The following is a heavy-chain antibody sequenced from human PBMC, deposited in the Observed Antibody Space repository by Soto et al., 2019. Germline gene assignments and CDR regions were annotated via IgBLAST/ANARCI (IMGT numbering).Heavy chain of an antibody. CDR3: AGGAAGWYFDL. V-gene: IGHV3-48*01. D-gene: IGHD6-13*01. CDR2: ISSGSNTI. Sequence: GGSLRLSCAASGFTFSIYSMNWVRQAPGKGLEWVSYISSGSNTIYYADSVKGRFTISRDNAKNSLYLQMNSLRAEDTAVYYCAGGAAGWYFDLWGRGTLVTVSS. CDR1: GFTFSIYS. J-gene: IGHJ2*01.